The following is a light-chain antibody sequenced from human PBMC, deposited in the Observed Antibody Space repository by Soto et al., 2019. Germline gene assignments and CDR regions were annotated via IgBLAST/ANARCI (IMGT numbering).Light chain of an antibody. CDR2: KAS. Sequence: DIQMTQSPSPLSASVGDRVTITCRASENIGVWLAWYQQKPGKAPKLLIYKASSLQSGVPSRFSGCGSGTEFTRTISSLQPNDVATYYCQQYHTYAGTFGQGTKVDIK. CDR1: ENIGVW. J-gene: IGKJ1*01. CDR3: QQYHTYAGT. V-gene: IGKV1-5*03.